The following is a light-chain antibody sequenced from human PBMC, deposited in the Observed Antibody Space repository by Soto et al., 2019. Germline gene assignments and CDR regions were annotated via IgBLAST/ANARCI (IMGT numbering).Light chain of an antibody. Sequence: DIQMTQSPSSLSASVGDRVTITCRASQSISSYLNWYQQKPGKAPKLLIYAASSLQSGVPSRFSGSGSGTDFTLTISSLQPEDFATYYCQQSYSTPWITFGQGTRLENK. CDR3: QQSYSTPWIT. CDR1: QSISSY. V-gene: IGKV1-39*01. J-gene: IGKJ5*01. CDR2: AAS.